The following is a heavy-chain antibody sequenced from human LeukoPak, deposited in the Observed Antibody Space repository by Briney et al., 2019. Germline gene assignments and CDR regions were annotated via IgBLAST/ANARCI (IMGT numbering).Heavy chain of an antibody. CDR3: ATVVERRTYFDL. CDR2: FDPEDGET. J-gene: IGHJ2*01. D-gene: IGHD1-1*01. Sequence: PGASVKVSCKVSGYTLTELSMHWVRQAPGKGLEWMGGFDPEDGETIYAQKFQGRVTMTEDTSTDTAYMELSSLRSEDTAVYYCATVVERRTYFDLWGRGTLVTVSS. V-gene: IGHV1-24*01. CDR1: GYTLTELS.